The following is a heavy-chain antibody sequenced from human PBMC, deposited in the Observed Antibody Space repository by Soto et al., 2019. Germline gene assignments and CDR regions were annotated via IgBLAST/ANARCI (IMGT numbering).Heavy chain of an antibody. J-gene: IGHJ4*02. CDR1: GFTFSSCS. Sequence: WGSLRLSCASSGFTFSSCSMNWFRQAPGKGLEWVSFISGSGDTKYYADSVKGRFTISRDNAKNSLYLQMSSLRDEDTAVYYCAKYCSSAVRFAYWGQGNLVTVSS. CDR3: AKYCSSAVRFAY. V-gene: IGHV3-48*02. CDR2: ISGSGDTK. D-gene: IGHD2-15*01.